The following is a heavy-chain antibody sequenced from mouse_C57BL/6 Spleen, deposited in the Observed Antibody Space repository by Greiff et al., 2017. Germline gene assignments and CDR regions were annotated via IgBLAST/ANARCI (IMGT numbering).Heavy chain of an antibody. Sequence: EVQLVESGPGLVKPSQSLSLTCSVTGYSITSGYYWNWIRQLPGNKLEWMGYISYDGSNNYNPSLKNRISITRDTSKNQFFLKLNSVTTEDTATCYCARDILLDVWGTGTTVTVSS. V-gene: IGHV3-6*01. CDR1: GYSITSGYY. CDR3: ARDILLDV. D-gene: IGHD1-1*01. J-gene: IGHJ1*03. CDR2: ISYDGSN.